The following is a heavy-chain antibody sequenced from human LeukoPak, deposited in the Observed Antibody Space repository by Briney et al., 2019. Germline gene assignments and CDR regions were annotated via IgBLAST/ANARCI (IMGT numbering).Heavy chain of an antibody. V-gene: IGHV4-61*02. CDR2: IYTSGST. CDR3: ARAESYWYFDL. J-gene: IGHJ2*01. CDR1: GGSISSGSYY. Sequence: SETLSLTCTVSGGSISSGSYYWSWIRQPAGKGLEWIGRIYTSGSTNYNPSLKSRVTISVGTSKNQFSLKLSSVTAADTAVYYCARAESYWYFDLWGRGTLVTVSS. D-gene: IGHD2/OR15-2a*01.